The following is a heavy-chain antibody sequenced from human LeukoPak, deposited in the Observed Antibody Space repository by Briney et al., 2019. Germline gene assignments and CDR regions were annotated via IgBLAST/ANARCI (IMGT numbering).Heavy chain of an antibody. CDR2: SSWSSSTI. CDR3: AGDPPRGDFWSGAGRYYFDY. CDR1: GFTLSSYT. V-gene: IGHV3-48*01. Sequence: GGSLRLSCAASGFTLSSYTMNWVRQAPGKGLEWVSYSSWSSSTIYYADSVKGRFTISRDNAKNSLYLQMNSLRAEDTAVYYCAGDPPRGDFWSGAGRYYFDYWGQGTLVTVSS. D-gene: IGHD3-3*01. J-gene: IGHJ4*02.